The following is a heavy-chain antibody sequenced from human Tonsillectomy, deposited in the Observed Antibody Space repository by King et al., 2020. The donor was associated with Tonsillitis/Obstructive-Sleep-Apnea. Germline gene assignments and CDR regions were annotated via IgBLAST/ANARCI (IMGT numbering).Heavy chain of an antibody. CDR1: GFTFSSYD. D-gene: IGHD2-2*01. J-gene: IGHJ6*02. V-gene: IGHV3-23*04. CDR2: ISGGGGST. CDR3: AKDCSSTSCYGMDV. Sequence: DVQLVESGGGLVQPGGSLRLSCAASGFTFSSYDMSWVRQAPGKGLEWVSTISGGGGSTYYADAVKGRFTISRDNFKNTLYLQRNSLRVEDTAVYYCAKDCSSTSCYGMDVWGQGTTVIVSS.